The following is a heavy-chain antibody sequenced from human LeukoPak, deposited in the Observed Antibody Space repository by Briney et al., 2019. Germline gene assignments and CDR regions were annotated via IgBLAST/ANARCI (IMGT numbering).Heavy chain of an antibody. D-gene: IGHD3-22*01. V-gene: IGHV4-39*07. J-gene: IGHJ4*02. CDR1: GGSTSSSNYY. CDR3: ARVLRSSGSPDY. Sequence: PSETLSLTCTVSGGSTSSSNYYWGWLRQPPGKGLEWIGGIHYSGNTYYNPSLRSRVTISVDTSKNQFSLKLSSVTAADTAVYYCARVLRSSGSPDYWGQGTLVTVSS. CDR2: IHYSGNT.